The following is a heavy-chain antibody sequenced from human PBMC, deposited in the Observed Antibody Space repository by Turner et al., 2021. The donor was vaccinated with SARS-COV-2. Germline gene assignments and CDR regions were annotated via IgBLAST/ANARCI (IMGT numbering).Heavy chain of an antibody. CDR1: GFTFSTYW. CDR3: ARHGDYCFDH. CDR2: IRPDGSDK. D-gene: IGHD3-10*01. Sequence: EVHLGASGGALVQPGGSLRLSSAAPGFTFSTYWMAWVRHAPGNGRERVAHIRPDGSDKYNVGSVKGRFTIPRDNGENSLSLQMNSRGAEDNDVYYCARHGDYCFDHWGQGTLVTVSS. V-gene: IGHV3-7*04. J-gene: IGHJ4*02.